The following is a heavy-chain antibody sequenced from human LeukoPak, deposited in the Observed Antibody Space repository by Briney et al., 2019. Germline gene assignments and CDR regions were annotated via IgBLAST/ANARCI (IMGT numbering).Heavy chain of an antibody. Sequence: VKPSETLSLTCAVSGYSISSGYYWSWIRQPPGKGLEWIGYIYYSGSTNYNPSLKSRVTISVDTSKNQFSLKLSSVTAADTAVYYSARDRGTFDYWGQGTLVTVSS. CDR2: IYYSGST. J-gene: IGHJ4*02. CDR3: ARDRGTFDY. D-gene: IGHD3-10*01. V-gene: IGHV4-61*01. CDR1: GYSISSGYY.